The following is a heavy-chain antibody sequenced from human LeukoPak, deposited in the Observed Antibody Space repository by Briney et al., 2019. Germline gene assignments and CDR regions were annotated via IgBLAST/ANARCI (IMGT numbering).Heavy chain of an antibody. CDR2: IYYSGST. CDR1: GGSISSSSYY. J-gene: IGHJ4*02. D-gene: IGHD3-22*01. CDR3: ARLKYFYDSSGYYFDY. V-gene: IGHV4-39*01. Sequence: SETLSLTCTVSGGSISSSSYYGGWIRQPPGKGLERIGIIYYSGSTYYNPSLKSRVTLSVDTSKNQFSLKLSSVTAADTAVYYCARLKYFYDSSGYYFDYWGQGTLVTVSS.